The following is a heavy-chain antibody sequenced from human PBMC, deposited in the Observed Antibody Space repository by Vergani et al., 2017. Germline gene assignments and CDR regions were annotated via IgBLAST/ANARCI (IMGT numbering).Heavy chain of an antibody. Sequence: LVESGGGLVQPGGSLRLSCAASSFSVSSHYMTWVRQAPGKGLEWVSTINIGGRTSYADSVKGRLTLTRDDSKNTLHLQMNSLRAEDTAVYYCARDGPRSRGSFDYWGQGTLVTVSS. D-gene: IGHD3-10*01. CDR2: INIGGRT. CDR1: SFSVSSHY. V-gene: IGHV3-66*02. CDR3: ARDGPRSRGSFDY. J-gene: IGHJ4*02.